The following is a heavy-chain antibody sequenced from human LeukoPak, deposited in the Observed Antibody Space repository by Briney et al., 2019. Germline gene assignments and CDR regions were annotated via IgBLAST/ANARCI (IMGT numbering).Heavy chain of an antibody. V-gene: IGHV3-30*02. Sequence: PGGSLRLSCAASGFTFSNYGIHWVRQAPGKGLEWVTFMQYDGSDKFYADSVKGRFTISRDNAKNSLYLQMNSLRAEDTAVYYCARDTVSFGGVIAPFDYWGQGTLVTVSS. D-gene: IGHD3-16*02. J-gene: IGHJ4*02. CDR3: ARDTVSFGGVIAPFDY. CDR2: MQYDGSDK. CDR1: GFTFSNYG.